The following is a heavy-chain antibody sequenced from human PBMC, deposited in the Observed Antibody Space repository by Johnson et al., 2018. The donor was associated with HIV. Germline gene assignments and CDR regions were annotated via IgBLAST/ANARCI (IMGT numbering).Heavy chain of an antibody. D-gene: IGHD3-22*01. CDR2: ISYSGSST. Sequence: MLLVESGGGLVQPGGSLRLSCAASGFSFDSHAINWVRQAPGKGLQWVSAISYSGSSTYYADSVMGRFTISRDNSRSTVYLHMINLRADDTALYYCAREISRYYYDYAAFDLWGQGTTVTVSS. J-gene: IGHJ3*01. CDR1: GFSFDSHA. CDR3: AREISRYYYDYAAFDL. V-gene: IGHV3-23*04.